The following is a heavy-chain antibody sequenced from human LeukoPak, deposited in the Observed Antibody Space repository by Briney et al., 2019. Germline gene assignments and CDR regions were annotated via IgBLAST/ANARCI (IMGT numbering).Heavy chain of an antibody. D-gene: IGHD6-6*01. CDR3: ARDPESIAAEGTLFDY. CDR1: GFTFSSYD. CDR2: IGTAGDT. J-gene: IGHJ4*02. Sequence: GGSLRLSCAASGFTFSSYDMHWVRHATGKGLEWASAIGTAGDTYYPGSVKGRFTISRDKSRNTVFLDMDSLRHEDTAVYYCARDPESIAAEGTLFDYWGQGTLVIVSS. V-gene: IGHV3-13*01.